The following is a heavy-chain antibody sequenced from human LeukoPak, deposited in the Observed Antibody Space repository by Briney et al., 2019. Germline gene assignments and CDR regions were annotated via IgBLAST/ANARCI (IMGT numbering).Heavy chain of an antibody. V-gene: IGHV3-23*01. CDR3: AKDRYYYDSSIGLYYFDY. Sequence: GGSLRLSCAASGFTFSIHAMSWVRQAPGKGLEWVSGISESGSNTYYADSEKGRFTISRDNSKNTLYLQMNSLRAEDTAVYYCAKDRYYYDSSIGLYYFDYWGQGTLVTVSS. D-gene: IGHD3-22*01. J-gene: IGHJ4*02. CDR2: ISESGSNT. CDR1: GFTFSIHA.